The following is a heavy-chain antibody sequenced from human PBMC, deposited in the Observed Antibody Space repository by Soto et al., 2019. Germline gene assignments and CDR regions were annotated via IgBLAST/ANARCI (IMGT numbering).Heavy chain of an antibody. CDR3: AKDDLVV. CDR1: GFTFSSYG. V-gene: IGHV3-30*18. J-gene: IGHJ6*02. CDR2: ISYDGSNK. D-gene: IGHD6-6*01. Sequence: QVQLVESGGGVVQPGRSLRLSCAASGFTFSSYGMHWVRQAPGKGLEWVAVISYDGSNKYYADSVKGRVTISRDNSKNTLYLQMNSLRAEDTAVYYCAKDDLVVWGQGTTVTVSS.